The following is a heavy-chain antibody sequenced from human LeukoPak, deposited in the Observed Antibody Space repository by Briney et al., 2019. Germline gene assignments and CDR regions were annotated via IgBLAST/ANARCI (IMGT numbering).Heavy chain of an antibody. CDR1: GYTFTSNA. J-gene: IGHJ3*02. CDR2: INTNTGNP. V-gene: IGHV7-4-1*02. Sequence: GASVKVSCKASGYTFTSNAMNWVRQAPGQGLEWMGWINTNTGNPTYAQGFTGEFVFSLDTSVSTAYLQTSSLKAEDTAVYYCARDVTYDSSGYSTLGAFDIWGQGTMVTVSS. D-gene: IGHD3-22*01. CDR3: ARDVTYDSSGYSTLGAFDI.